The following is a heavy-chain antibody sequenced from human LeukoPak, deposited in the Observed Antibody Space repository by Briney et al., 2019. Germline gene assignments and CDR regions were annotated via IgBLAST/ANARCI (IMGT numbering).Heavy chain of an antibody. V-gene: IGHV3-20*04. D-gene: IGHD2-8*01. J-gene: IGHJ6*03. Sequence: GGSLRLSCTGSGFVFSTYAMNWVRQAPGKGLEWVSSINWNGDGTGYAQSVKGRFTISRDNAKNSLYLQMNSLRAEDTALYYCARVPVMDFYYYSYMDVWGKGTTVTVSS. CDR1: GFVFSTYA. CDR3: ARVPVMDFYYYSYMDV. CDR2: INWNGDGT.